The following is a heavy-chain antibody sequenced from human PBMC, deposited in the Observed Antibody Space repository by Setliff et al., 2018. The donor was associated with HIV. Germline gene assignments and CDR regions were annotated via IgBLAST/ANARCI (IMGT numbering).Heavy chain of an antibody. CDR1: GYSISSGYY. D-gene: IGHD3-3*01. CDR2: IYHSGST. V-gene: IGHV4-38-2*02. CDR3: ARDVYDYDFGGYFYMDV. J-gene: IGHJ6*03. Sequence: SETLSLTCTVSGYSISSGYYWGWIRQPPGKGLEWIGNIYHSGSTYYNPSLKSRVTISVDTSKNQFFLKLTSVTAADTAMYYCARDVYDYDFGGYFYMDVWGKGTTVTVS.